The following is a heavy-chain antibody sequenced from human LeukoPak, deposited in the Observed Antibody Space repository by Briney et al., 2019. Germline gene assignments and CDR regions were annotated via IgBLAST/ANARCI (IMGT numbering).Heavy chain of an antibody. CDR3: ATSYSNGWYSFDY. V-gene: IGHV4-59*01. D-gene: IGHD6-19*01. CDR1: GVSISSYY. CDR2: IYYSGST. Sequence: PSETLSLTCTVSGVSISSYYWSWIRQPPGKGLEWIAYIYYSGSTNYNPSLKSQVTISVDTSKNRFSLKLSSVTAADTAVYYCATSYSNGWYSFDYWGQGTLVTVSS. J-gene: IGHJ4*02.